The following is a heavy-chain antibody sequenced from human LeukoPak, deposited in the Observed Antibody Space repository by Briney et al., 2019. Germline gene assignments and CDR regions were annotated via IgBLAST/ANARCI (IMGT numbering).Heavy chain of an antibody. J-gene: IGHJ4*02. CDR1: GASLSSYY. CDR2: IFYSGST. D-gene: IGHD3-22*01. V-gene: IGHV4-59*12. Sequence: PSETLSLTCTVSGASLSSYYWTWIRQPPGKGLEWIGYIFYSGSTKYSPSLKSRVTISMDTSKNQFSLKLSSVTAADTAVYYCAREVPDYDSSPRAVGYWGQGTLVTVSS. CDR3: AREVPDYDSSPRAVGY.